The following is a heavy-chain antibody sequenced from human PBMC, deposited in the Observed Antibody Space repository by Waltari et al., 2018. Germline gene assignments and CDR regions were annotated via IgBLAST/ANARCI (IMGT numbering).Heavy chain of an antibody. V-gene: IGHV4-4*02. D-gene: IGHD2-15*01. CDR2: VLSTGKT. CDR3: ARDRGRGLYLDA. Sequence: QLQLQESGPGLVKPSGTLSLSCAVSGASVPSPNWWSWVRQSPQRGLEWIGQVLSTGKTNYSPYFASRFTMSPDASNNQSSLKVTSATAADTAVYYCARDRGRGLYLDAWGPGTLVTVSP. J-gene: IGHJ5*02. CDR1: GASVPSPNW.